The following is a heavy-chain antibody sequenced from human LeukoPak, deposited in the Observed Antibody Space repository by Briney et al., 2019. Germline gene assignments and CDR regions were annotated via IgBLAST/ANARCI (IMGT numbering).Heavy chain of an antibody. CDR2: ISSSGSTI. Sequence: GGYLRLSCAASGFTFSDCYMSWIRQAPGKGLEWDSYISSSGSTIYYADSVKGRFTISRDNAKNSLYLQMNSLRAEDTAVYYCARDRAKRFLEWADAFDIWGQGTMVTVSS. CDR3: ARDRAKRFLEWADAFDI. D-gene: IGHD3-3*01. CDR1: GFTFSDCY. V-gene: IGHV3-11*01. J-gene: IGHJ3*02.